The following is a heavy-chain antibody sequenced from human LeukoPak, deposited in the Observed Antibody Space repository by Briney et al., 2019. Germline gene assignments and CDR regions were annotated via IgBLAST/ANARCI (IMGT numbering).Heavy chain of an antibody. V-gene: IGHV1-69*01. D-gene: IGHD2/OR15-2a*01. J-gene: IGHJ5*02. CDR2: IIPIFGTA. CDR3: ARDHSTFYAWFGP. Sequence: GSSVKVSCKASGGTFSSYAISWVRQAPGQGLEWMGGIIPIFGTANYAQKFQGRVTITADESTSTAYMELSSLRSEDTAVYYRARDHSTFYAWFGPWGQGTLVTVSS. CDR1: GGTFSSYA.